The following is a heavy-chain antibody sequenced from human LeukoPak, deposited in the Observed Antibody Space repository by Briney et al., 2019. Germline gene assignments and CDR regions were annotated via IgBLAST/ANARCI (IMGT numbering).Heavy chain of an antibody. V-gene: IGHV3-30*03. CDR3: ARVISRWEGIGSNIAWPYYYYNVDV. D-gene: IGHD1-26*01. CDR2: ISYYGKKK. CDR1: GFIFPDYW. Sequence: QTGGSLRLSCATSGFIFPDYWMHWVRQAPGKGLEWVATISYYGKKKYYGASVRGRFPISRDNSKNTMFLEMSSLRLDDTAVFYCARVISRWEGIGSNIAWPYYYYNVDVWGQGTRVTVSS. J-gene: IGHJ6*01.